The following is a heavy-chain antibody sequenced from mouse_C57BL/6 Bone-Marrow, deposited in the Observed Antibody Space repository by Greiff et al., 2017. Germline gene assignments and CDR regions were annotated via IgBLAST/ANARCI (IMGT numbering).Heavy chain of an antibody. J-gene: IGHJ4*01. V-gene: IGHV1-26*01. CDR2: INPNNGGT. CDR1: GYTFTDYY. D-gene: IGHD2-14*01. CDR3: ARWEYDGGYYYAMDY. Sequence: VQLQQSGPELVKPGASVKISCKASGYTFTDYYMNWVKQSHGKSLEWIGDINPNNGGTSYNQKFKGKATLTVDKSSSTAYMELRSLTSEDSAVYYCARWEYDGGYYYAMDYWGQGTSVTVSS.